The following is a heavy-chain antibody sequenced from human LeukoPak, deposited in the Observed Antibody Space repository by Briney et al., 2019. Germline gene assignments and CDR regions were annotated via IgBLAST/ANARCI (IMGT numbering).Heavy chain of an antibody. CDR1: GFTFSSYG. Sequence: GGSLRLSCAASGFTFSSYGMSWARQAPGKGLEWVSAISGSGGSTYYADSVKGRFTISRDNSKNTLYLQMNSLRAEDTAVYYCAKIYGSGSYYNEYWGQGTLVTVSS. CDR3: AKIYGSGSYYNEY. CDR2: ISGSGGST. D-gene: IGHD3-10*01. J-gene: IGHJ4*02. V-gene: IGHV3-23*01.